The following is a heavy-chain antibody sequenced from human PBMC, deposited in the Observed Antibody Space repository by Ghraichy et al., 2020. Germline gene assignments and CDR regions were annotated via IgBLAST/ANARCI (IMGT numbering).Heavy chain of an antibody. CDR3: AKADTAMSYSMDV. Sequence: GSLRLSCAASGFTFSTYAMRWVRQAPGKGPEWVSAITSSGTSTYYGDSVKGRFTVSRDNSRNTLYLQMNSLRAEDTAVYYCAKADTAMSYSMDVWGQGTTVIVSS. CDR2: ITSSGTST. J-gene: IGHJ6*02. D-gene: IGHD5-18*01. V-gene: IGHV3-23*01. CDR1: GFTFSTYA.